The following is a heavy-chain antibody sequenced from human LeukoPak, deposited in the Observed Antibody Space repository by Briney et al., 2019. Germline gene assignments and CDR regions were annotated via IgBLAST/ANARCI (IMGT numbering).Heavy chain of an antibody. Sequence: GESLKISCKDSGYSFTNFWIGWVRQMPGKGLEWMGIIYPGDSDTRYSPSSQGQVTISADKSISTAYLQWSSLKASDTAMYYCARLIRRDRILDYWGQGTLVTVSS. J-gene: IGHJ4*02. D-gene: IGHD5-24*01. CDR2: IYPGDSDT. CDR1: GYSFTNFW. CDR3: ARLIRRDRILDY. V-gene: IGHV5-51*01.